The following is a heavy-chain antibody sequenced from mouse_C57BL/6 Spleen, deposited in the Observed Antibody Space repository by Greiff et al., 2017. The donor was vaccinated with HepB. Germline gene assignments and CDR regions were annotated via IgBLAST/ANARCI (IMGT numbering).Heavy chain of an antibody. CDR1: GYTFTSYW. V-gene: IGHV1-50*01. Sequence: QVQLQQPGAELVKPGASVKLSCKASGYTFTSYWMQWVKQRPGQGLEWIGEIDPSDSYTNYNQKFKGKATLTVDTSSSTAYMQLSSLTSEDSAVYYCARRGVYDYDVRAMDYWGQGTSVTVSS. CDR3: ARRGVYDYDVRAMDY. D-gene: IGHD2-4*01. J-gene: IGHJ4*01. CDR2: IDPSDSYT.